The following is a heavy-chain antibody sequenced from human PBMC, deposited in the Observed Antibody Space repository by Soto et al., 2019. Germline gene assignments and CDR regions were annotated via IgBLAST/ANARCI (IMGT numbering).Heavy chain of an antibody. D-gene: IGHD6-19*01. V-gene: IGHV4-39*01. Sequence: SETLSLTCTVSGGSISNSSYQWGWIRQPPGKGLQWIGSVSYSGSTYYNPSLKSRLTISVDTSKTQSSLRLSSVTAADTAVYYCSRKAVSGPFTVFENWGRGTLVSVSS. CDR1: GGSISNSSYQ. J-gene: IGHJ4*02. CDR3: SRKAVSGPFTVFEN. CDR2: VSYSGST.